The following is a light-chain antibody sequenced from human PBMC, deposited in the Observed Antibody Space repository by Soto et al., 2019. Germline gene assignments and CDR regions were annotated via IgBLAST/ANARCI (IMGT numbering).Light chain of an antibody. CDR1: QSVSSNY. Sequence: EIVVTQSPGTLSLSLGERVTLSCRASQSVSSNYLAWYQQRPGQAPRLLIHGVSSRATGIPDRFTGSGSGRDFTLIISSLEPEDSAVYYCQQYGRSPYSFGQGTKLEIK. CDR3: QQYGRSPYS. J-gene: IGKJ2*01. CDR2: GVS. V-gene: IGKV3-20*01.